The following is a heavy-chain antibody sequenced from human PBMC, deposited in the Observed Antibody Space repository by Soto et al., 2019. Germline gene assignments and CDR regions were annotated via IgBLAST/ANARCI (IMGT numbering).Heavy chain of an antibody. CDR3: AQSGTGEYFQH. J-gene: IGHJ1*01. CDR1: GGTFSSYA. Sequence: QVQLVQSGAEVKKPGSSVKLSCKASGGTFSSYAISWVRQAPGQGVEWMGGIIPIFGTANYAQKFQGRVTITADESTSTADMELSSLRSDDTAVYCCAQSGTGEYFQHWGQGTLVTVSS. CDR2: IIPIFGTA. D-gene: IGHD1-26*01. V-gene: IGHV1-69*01.